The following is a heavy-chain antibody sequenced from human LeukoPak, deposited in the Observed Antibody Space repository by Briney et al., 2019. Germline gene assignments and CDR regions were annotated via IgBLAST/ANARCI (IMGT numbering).Heavy chain of an antibody. CDR1: GYTFTSYG. CDR2: INPNSGGT. D-gene: IGHD3-10*01. V-gene: IGHV1-2*02. Sequence: GASVKVSCKASGYTFTSYGISWVRQAPGQGLEWMGWINPNSGGTNYAQKFQGRVTMTRDTSISTAYMELSRLRSDDTAVYYCARVAVIITDSSDYWGQGTLVTVSS. CDR3: ARVAVIITDSSDY. J-gene: IGHJ4*02.